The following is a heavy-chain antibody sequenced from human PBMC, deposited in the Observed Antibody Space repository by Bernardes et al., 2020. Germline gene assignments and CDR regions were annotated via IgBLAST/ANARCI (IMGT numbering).Heavy chain of an antibody. CDR2: ISINSNPI. CDR3: VRDWGCSGGRCYFRMDV. D-gene: IGHD2-15*01. CDR1: GFLFSTYS. Sequence: GGSLRLSCEASGFLFSTYSMNWVRQAPEKGLEWVSSISINSNPITYADSVKGRFTISRDNARNSLYLQMSSLRAEDTAMYYCVRDWGCSGGRCYFRMDVWGIGTTVTVSS. J-gene: IGHJ6*04. V-gene: IGHV3-21*06.